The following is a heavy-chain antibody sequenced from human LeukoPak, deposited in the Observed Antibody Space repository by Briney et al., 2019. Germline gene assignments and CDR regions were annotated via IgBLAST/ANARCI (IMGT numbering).Heavy chain of an antibody. D-gene: IGHD1-26*01. V-gene: IGHV1-2*02. Sequence: ASVKVSCKASGYTFTGYYMHWVRQAPGQGLEWMGWINPNSGGTNYAQKFQARVTMTRDTSISTAYMELSSLTSEDTAVYYCARGTLVAVRSVGATSLGYWGQGTLVTVSS. CDR1: GYTFTGYY. CDR3: ARGTLVAVRSVGATSLGY. CDR2: INPNSGGT. J-gene: IGHJ4*02.